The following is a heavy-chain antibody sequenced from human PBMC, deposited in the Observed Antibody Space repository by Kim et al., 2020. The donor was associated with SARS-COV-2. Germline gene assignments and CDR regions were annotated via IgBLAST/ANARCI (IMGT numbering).Heavy chain of an antibody. CDR1: GGSISSSSYY. CDR3: ARRGWGGDRFDY. J-gene: IGHJ4*02. D-gene: IGHD4-17*01. V-gene: IGHV4-39*01. Sequence: SETLSLTCTVSGGSISSSSYYWGWIRQPPGKGLEWIGSIYYSGSTYYNPSLKSRVTISVDTSKNQFSLKLSSVTAADTAVYYCARRGWGGDRFDYWGQGT. CDR2: IYYSGST.